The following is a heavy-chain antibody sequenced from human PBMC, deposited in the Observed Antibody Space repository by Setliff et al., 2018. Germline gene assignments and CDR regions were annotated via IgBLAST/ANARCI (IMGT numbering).Heavy chain of an antibody. J-gene: IGHJ3*02. Sequence: ASVKVSCKASGYTFTGHHLHWVRQAPGQGLEWMGWINPKSGATNYAQKFQGRVAMTRDTSIGTAYMELSSLTSDDTAMYYCARDLIAVTATTAFDMWGQGTMVTVSS. CDR1: GYTFTGHH. CDR3: ARDLIAVTATTAFDM. CDR2: INPKSGAT. V-gene: IGHV1-2*02. D-gene: IGHD6-19*01.